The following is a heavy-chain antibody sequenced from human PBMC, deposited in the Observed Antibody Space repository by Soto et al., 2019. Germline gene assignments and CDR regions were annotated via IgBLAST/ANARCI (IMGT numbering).Heavy chain of an antibody. CDR2: INPNVVGT. Sequence: ASVKFSCKFPGYTFTGYYMHLVRQAPEQVLELIGWINPNVVGTNYAQKFQGWFTMTMYTSILTGYMELSMLRSDHTAVYYGARGIPLAKWTLCYWGQATTVSV. J-gene: IGHJ4*02. CDR3: ARGIPLAKWTLCY. D-gene: IGHD5-12*01. CDR1: GYTFTGYY. V-gene: IGHV1-2*04.